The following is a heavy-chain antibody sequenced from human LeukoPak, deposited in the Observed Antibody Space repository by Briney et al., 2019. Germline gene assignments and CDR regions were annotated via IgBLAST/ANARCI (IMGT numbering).Heavy chain of an antibody. CDR1: GYTFTGYY. J-gene: IGHJ4*02. Sequence: ASVKVSCKASGYTFTGYYMHWVRQAPGQGLEWMGWINPNSGGTNYAQKFQGRVTMIRDTSISTAYMELSRLRSDDTAVYYCARESIAAAGSLYFDYWGQGTLVTVSS. D-gene: IGHD6-13*01. CDR2: INPNSGGT. V-gene: IGHV1-2*02. CDR3: ARESIAAAGSLYFDY.